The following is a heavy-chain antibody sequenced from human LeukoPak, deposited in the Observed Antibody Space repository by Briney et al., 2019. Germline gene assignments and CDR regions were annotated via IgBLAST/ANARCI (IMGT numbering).Heavy chain of an antibody. V-gene: IGHV4-4*07. CDR3: ARAGIVVVPAAMEPFDY. J-gene: IGHJ4*02. CDR1: GGSISSYF. Sequence: PSETLSLTCTVSGGSISSYFCTWIRQPAGKGLEWIGRIHTSGSTNYNPSLKSRVTMSVDTSKNQFSLKLSSVTAADTAVYYCARAGIVVVPAAMEPFDYWGQGTLVTVSS. CDR2: IHTSGST. D-gene: IGHD2-2*01.